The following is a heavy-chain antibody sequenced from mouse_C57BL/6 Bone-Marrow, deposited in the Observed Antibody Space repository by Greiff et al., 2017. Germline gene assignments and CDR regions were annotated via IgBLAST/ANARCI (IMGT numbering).Heavy chain of an antibody. CDR3: AIYDYPAWFAY. CDR1: GYAFTNYL. J-gene: IGHJ3*01. Sequence: LQQSGAELVRPGTSVKVSCKASGYAFTNYLIEWVKQRPGQGLEWIGVINPGSGGTNYNEKFKGKATLTADKSSSTAYMQLSSLTSEDSAVYFCAIYDYPAWFAYWGQGTLVTVSA. CDR2: INPGSGGT. V-gene: IGHV1-54*01. D-gene: IGHD2-4*01.